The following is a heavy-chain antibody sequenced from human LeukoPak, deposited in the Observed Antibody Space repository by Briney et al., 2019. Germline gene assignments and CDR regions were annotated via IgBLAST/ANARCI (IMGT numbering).Heavy chain of an antibody. CDR1: GGSISSYY. CDR2: IYYSGST. D-gene: IGHD3-22*01. J-gene: IGHJ6*02. V-gene: IGHV4-59*01. Sequence: SETLSLTCTVSGGSISSYYWSWIRQPPGKGLEWIGYIYYSGSTNYNPSLKSRVTISVDTSKNQFSLKLSSVTAADTAAYYCARDLRYYDSSGYYEDIYYYYGMDVWGQGTTVTVSS. CDR3: ARDLRYYDSSGYYEDIYYYYGMDV.